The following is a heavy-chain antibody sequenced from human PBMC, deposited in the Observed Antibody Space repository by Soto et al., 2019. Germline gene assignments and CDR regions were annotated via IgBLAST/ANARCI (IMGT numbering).Heavy chain of an antibody. J-gene: IGHJ4*02. CDR3: ARSIVVVTALDY. CDR1: GGTFXSYA. D-gene: IGHD2-21*02. Sequence: GASVKVSCKASGGTFXSYAISWVRQAPGQGLEWMGGINPIFGTTNYSQKFQGRVTITADKSTSTAYMELSSLRSEDTAVYYCARSIVVVTALDYWGQGTLVTVSS. CDR2: INPIFGTT. V-gene: IGHV1-69*06.